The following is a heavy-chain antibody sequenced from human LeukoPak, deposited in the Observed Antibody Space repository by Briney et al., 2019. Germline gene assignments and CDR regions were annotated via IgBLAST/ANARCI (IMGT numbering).Heavy chain of an antibody. J-gene: IGHJ4*02. D-gene: IGHD3-22*01. CDR3: ARGPYYYDSSGNFDY. CDR1: GDSITGYY. V-gene: IGHV4-39*07. Sequence: SETLSLTCSVSGDSITGYYWGWIRQPPGKGLEWIGNIYYTGNTYYNSSLKSRVTISLDTSKNQFSLKLSSVTAADTAVYYCARGPYYYDSSGNFDYWGQGTLVTVSS. CDR2: IYYTGNT.